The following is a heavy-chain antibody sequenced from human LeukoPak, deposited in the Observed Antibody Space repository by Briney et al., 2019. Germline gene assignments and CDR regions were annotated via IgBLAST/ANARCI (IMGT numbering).Heavy chain of an antibody. D-gene: IGHD3-10*01. V-gene: IGHV1-58*02. J-gene: IGHJ4*02. Sequence: SVKASCKASGFTFTSSTIQWVRQARGQRLEWIGWIVVGSGNTSYAQKFQERVIITRDMSTTTVYMELSSLRSEDTAVYYCAGTPWFGELTLDYWGQGTLVTVSS. CDR2: IVVGSGNT. CDR3: AGTPWFGELTLDY. CDR1: GFTFTSST.